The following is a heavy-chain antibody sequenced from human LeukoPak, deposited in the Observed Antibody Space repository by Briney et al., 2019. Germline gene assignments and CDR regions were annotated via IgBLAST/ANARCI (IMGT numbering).Heavy chain of an antibody. CDR1: GYTFTGYY. V-gene: IGHV1-46*01. D-gene: IGHD3-10*01. J-gene: IGHJ3*02. Sequence: ASVKVSCKASGYTFTGYYMHWVRQAPGQGLEWMGIINPSGGSTSYAQKFQGRVTMTRDMSTSTAYMELSSLRSEDTAVYYCARVPTYYYGSGSYYTLVDDAFDIWGQGTMVTVSS. CDR3: ARVPTYYYGSGSYYTLVDDAFDI. CDR2: INPSGGST.